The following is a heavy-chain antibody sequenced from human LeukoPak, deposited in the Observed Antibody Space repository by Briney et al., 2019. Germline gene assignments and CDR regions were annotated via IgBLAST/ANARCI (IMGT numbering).Heavy chain of an antibody. V-gene: IGHV3-23*01. D-gene: IGHD4-23*01. CDR3: AKAVAHTSYYFDY. CDR1: EFTFSIYA. Sequence: GGSLRLSCAASEFTFSIYAMTWVRQAPGKGLEWVSTISGGGGSTYYADSVKGRFTISRDNSKDTLYLQMNSLRAEDTAVYYCAKAVAHTSYYFDYLGQGTLVTVSS. J-gene: IGHJ4*02. CDR2: ISGGGGST.